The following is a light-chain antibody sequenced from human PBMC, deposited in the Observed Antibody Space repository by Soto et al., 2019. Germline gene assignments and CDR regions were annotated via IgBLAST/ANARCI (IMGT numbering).Light chain of an antibody. CDR1: SSDVGAYNY. Sequence: QSALTHPASVSGSPGQSITISCTGTSSDVGAYNYVSWYQQHPGKAPKLMIYDVGNRPSGVSNRFSGSKSGNTASLTISGLQAEDEADYYCSSYTSSSTLVFGTGTRSPS. CDR2: DVG. J-gene: IGLJ1*01. V-gene: IGLV2-14*01. CDR3: SSYTSSSTLV.